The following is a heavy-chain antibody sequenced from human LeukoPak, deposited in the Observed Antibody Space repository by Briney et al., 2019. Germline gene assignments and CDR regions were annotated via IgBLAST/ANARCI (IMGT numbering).Heavy chain of an antibody. J-gene: IGHJ4*02. CDR2: IHGGGST. CDR3: ARGGQLTRVEYYFDY. D-gene: IGHD4-11*01. CDR1: GGSISSGGYY. Sequence: ASETLSLTCTVSGGSISSGGYYWSWIRQHPGKGLEWVSGIHGGGSTHYADSVKGRFTLSRDISMNTLYLQMNSLRADDTAVYYCARGGQLTRVEYYFDYWGQGTLVTVSS. V-gene: IGHV3-53*01.